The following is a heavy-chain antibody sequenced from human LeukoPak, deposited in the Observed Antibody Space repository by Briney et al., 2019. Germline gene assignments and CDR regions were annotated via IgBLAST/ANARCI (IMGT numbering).Heavy chain of an antibody. J-gene: IGHJ4*02. V-gene: IGHV3-7*01. CDR2: IKQDGSEK. D-gene: IGHD2-2*01. CDR3: ARDGPQYLDCSSTSCYSDY. Sequence: GGSLRLSCAASGFTFSSYWISWVRQAPGKGLEWVANIKQDGSEKYYVDSVKGRFTISRDNAKNSLYLQMNSLRAEDTGVYYCARDGPQYLDCSSTSCYSDYWGQGTLVTVSS. CDR1: GFTFSSYW.